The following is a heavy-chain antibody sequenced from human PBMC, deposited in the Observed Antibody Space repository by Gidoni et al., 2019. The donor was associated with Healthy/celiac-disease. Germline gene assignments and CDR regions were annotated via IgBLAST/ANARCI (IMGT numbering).Heavy chain of an antibody. J-gene: IGHJ5*02. CDR1: GGSFSGYY. CDR2: INHSGST. Sequence: QVQLQQWGAGLLKPSETLSLTCAVYGGSFSGYYWSWIRQPPGKALEWIGEINHSGSTNYNPSLKSRVTISVDTSKNQFSLKLSSVTAADTAVYYCARGRGYCSGGSCYRPRHNWFDPWGQGTLVTVSS. CDR3: ARGRGYCSGGSCYRPRHNWFDP. D-gene: IGHD2-15*01. V-gene: IGHV4-34*01.